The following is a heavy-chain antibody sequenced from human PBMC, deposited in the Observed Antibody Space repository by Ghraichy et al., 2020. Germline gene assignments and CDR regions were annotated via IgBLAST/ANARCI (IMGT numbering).Heavy chain of an antibody. Sequence: LSLTCAASGFTVSSNYMSWVRQAPGKGLEWVSVIYSGGSTYYADSVKGRFTISRDNSKNTLYLQMNSLRAEDTAVYYCARAEASYGSGSDFDYWGQGTLVTVSS. CDR2: IYSGGST. J-gene: IGHJ4*02. CDR3: ARAEASYGSGSDFDY. D-gene: IGHD3-10*01. CDR1: GFTVSSNY. V-gene: IGHV3-66*02.